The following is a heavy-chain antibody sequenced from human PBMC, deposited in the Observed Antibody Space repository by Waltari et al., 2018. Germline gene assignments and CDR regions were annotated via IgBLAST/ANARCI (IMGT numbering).Heavy chain of an antibody. Sequence: QVQLVESGGGVIQPGRSLKLSCEGSGFSFENYVMFWVRQAPGKGLEWVAVISYDGSNEDDADSVKGRFTISRDNSKNTLYLEMNSLRTEDTAVYYCARGYDSRGYYIDYWGQGTLVSVSS. J-gene: IGHJ4*02. CDR1: GFSFENYV. V-gene: IGHV3-30-3*01. D-gene: IGHD3-22*01. CDR2: ISYDGSNE. CDR3: ARGYDSRGYYIDY.